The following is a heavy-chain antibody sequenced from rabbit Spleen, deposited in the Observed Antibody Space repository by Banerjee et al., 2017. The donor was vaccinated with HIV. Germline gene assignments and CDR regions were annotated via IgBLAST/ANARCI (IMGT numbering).Heavy chain of an antibody. Sequence: QQQLVESGGGLVQPEGSLTLTSKASGFSFSSGYYMCWVRQAPGKGLEWIGCIYTGSGNTYYASWAKGRFTISKTSSTTVTLQMTSLTAADTATYFCATNHYTGDFNLWGPGTLVTV. CDR1: GFSFSSGYY. V-gene: IGHV1S45*01. J-gene: IGHJ4*01. D-gene: IGHD4-1*01. CDR3: ATNHYTGDFNL. CDR2: IYTGSGNT.